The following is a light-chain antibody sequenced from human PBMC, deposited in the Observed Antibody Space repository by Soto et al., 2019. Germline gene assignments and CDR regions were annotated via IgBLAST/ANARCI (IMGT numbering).Light chain of an antibody. Sequence: QSALTQPASVSGSTGQSITISCTGTSSDVGGYNYVSWYQQHPGKAPKLMIYEVSNRPSGVSNRFSGSKSGNTASLTISGLQAEDEADYYCSSYTSSSTLVFGTGNKVTVL. CDR2: EVS. J-gene: IGLJ1*01. V-gene: IGLV2-14*01. CDR1: SSDVGGYNY. CDR3: SSYTSSSTLV.